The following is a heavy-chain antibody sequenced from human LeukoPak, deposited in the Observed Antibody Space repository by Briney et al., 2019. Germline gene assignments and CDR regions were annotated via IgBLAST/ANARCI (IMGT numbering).Heavy chain of an antibody. V-gene: IGHV3-53*01. CDR2: LYSGGAT. D-gene: IGHD6-19*01. J-gene: IGHJ4*02. Sequence: GGSLRLSCAASGFTVSSNYMSWVRQPAGKGLEWVSVLYSGGATFYADSVKGRFTISRDTSKNTLYLQMNDLRADDTAVYYCTKLRGWYGEGFFDYWGQGALVTVSS. CDR1: GFTVSSNY. CDR3: TKLRGWYGEGFFDY.